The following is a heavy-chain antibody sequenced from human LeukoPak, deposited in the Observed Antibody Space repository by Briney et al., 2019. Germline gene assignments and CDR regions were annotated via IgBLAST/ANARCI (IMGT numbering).Heavy chain of an antibody. V-gene: IGHV4-39*07. CDR3: ARVESVGCSGGSCYSKGYFDL. Sequence: PSETLSLTCTVSGGSISSSSYYWGWIRQPPGKGLEWIGSIYYSGSTYYNPSLKSRVTISVDTSKNQFSLKLSSVTAADTAVYYCARVESVGCSGGSCYSKGYFDLWGRGTLVTVSS. CDR1: GGSISSSSYY. D-gene: IGHD2-15*01. J-gene: IGHJ2*01. CDR2: IYYSGST.